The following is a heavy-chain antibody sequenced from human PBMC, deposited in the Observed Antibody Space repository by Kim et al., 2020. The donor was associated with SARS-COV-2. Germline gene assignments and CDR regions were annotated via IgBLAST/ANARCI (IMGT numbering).Heavy chain of an antibody. J-gene: IGHJ3*02. CDR1: GFTFSSYA. D-gene: IGHD3-9*01. Sequence: GGSLRLSCAASGFTFSSYAMSWVRQAPGKGLEWVSAISGSGGSTYYADSVKGRFTISRDNSKNTLYLQMNSLRAEDTAVYYCAKDGERGYFDGGAFDIWGQGTMVTVSS. V-gene: IGHV3-23*01. CDR3: AKDGERGYFDGGAFDI. CDR2: ISGSGGST.